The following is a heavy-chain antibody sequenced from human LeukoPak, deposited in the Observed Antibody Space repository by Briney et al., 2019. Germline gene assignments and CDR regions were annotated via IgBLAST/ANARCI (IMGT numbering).Heavy chain of an antibody. V-gene: IGHV3-30*02. CDR2: IRYDGNNK. D-gene: IGHD1-14*01. J-gene: IGHJ5*02. CDR1: GFTFSDYG. CDR3: AKHGPPTGDSWFDP. Sequence: SGGSLRLSCAASGFTFSDYGVHWVRQAPGKGLEWVAFIRYDGNNKYYADSVKGRFTISRDNSKNTLYLQMNSLRAEDTAVYYCAKHGPPTGDSWFDPWGQGTLVTVSS.